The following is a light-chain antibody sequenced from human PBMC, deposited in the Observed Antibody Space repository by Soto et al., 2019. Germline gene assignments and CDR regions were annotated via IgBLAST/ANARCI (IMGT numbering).Light chain of an antibody. CDR3: SAHASRSTLI. CDR1: SKDVGAYNH. V-gene: IGLV2-14*03. Sequence: QSVLTQPASVSGSPGQSTTISCTGTSKDVGAYNHISWYQQHPGKAPKLMIYDVSNRPSGVSNRFSGFKSGNTASLTISGLQAEDEADYYCSAHASRSTLIFGGGTKVTVL. J-gene: IGLJ2*01. CDR2: DVS.